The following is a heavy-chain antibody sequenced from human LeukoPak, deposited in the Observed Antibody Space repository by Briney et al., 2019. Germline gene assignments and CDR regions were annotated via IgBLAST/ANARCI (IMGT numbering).Heavy chain of an antibody. Sequence: PSETLSLTCAVYGGSFSGYYWSWIRQPPGKGLEWIGEINHSGSTNYNPSLKSRVTISVDTSKNQFSLKLSSVTAADTAVYYCARGSGYSYGWGYYYYYMDVWGKGTTVTVSS. J-gene: IGHJ6*03. CDR3: ARGSGYSYGWGYYYYYMDV. CDR2: INHSGST. V-gene: IGHV4-34*01. D-gene: IGHD5-18*01. CDR1: GGSFSGYY.